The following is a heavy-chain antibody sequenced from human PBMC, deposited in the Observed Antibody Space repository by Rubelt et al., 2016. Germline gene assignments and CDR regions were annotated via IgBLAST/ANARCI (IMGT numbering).Heavy chain of an antibody. CDR3: ASDADYYDCSGYYPY. Sequence: QVQLVQSGAEVKKPGASVKVSCKASGYTFTSYGISWVRQAPGQGLEWMGWISAYNGNTNYAQKLQGIVTMTTDTATSTAYMELRSRRSDDSAVYYCASDADYYDCSGYYPYWGQGTLVTVSS. V-gene: IGHV1-18*01. CDR1: GYTFTSYG. D-gene: IGHD3-22*01. J-gene: IGHJ4*02. CDR2: ISAYNGNT.